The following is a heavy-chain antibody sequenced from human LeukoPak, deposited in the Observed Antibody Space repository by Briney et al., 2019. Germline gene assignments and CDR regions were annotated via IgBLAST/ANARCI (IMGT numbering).Heavy chain of an antibody. J-gene: IGHJ4*02. CDR2: FDPEDGET. D-gene: IGHD2-2*01. CDR3: ATSPAANYCDY. Sequence: ASVKVSCKASGGTFSSYAISWVRQAPGKGLEWMGGFDPEDGETIYAQKFQGRVTMTEDTSTDTAYMELSSLRSEDTAVYYCATSPAANYCDYWGQGTLVTVSS. CDR1: GGTFSSYA. V-gene: IGHV1-24*01.